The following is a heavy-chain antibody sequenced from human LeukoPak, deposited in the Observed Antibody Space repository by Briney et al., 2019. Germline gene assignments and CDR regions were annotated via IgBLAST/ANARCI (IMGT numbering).Heavy chain of an antibody. CDR1: GYTFTSYE. D-gene: IGHD3-10*01. V-gene: IGHV1-8*01. CDR2: MHPNSGNT. CDR3: ARANYYGSGKKDLDY. J-gene: IGHJ4*02. Sequence: ASVKVSCKASGYTFTSYEINWVRQATGQGLEWMGWMHPNSGNTGYAQKFQGRVTMTRNTSMSTAYMELNSLRSEDTAVYYCARANYYGSGKKDLDYWGQGTLVTVSS.